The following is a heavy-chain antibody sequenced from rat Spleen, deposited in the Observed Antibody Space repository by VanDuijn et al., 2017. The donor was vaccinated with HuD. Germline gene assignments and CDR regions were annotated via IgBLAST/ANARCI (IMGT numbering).Heavy chain of an antibody. CDR3: ARSAKYYYDGSYYYVHFDY. D-gene: IGHD1-12*02. CDR1: GFSLTSYH. CDR2: IWTGGST. J-gene: IGHJ2*01. V-gene: IGHV2-43*01. Sequence: QVQLKESGPGLVQPSQTLSLTCTVSGFSLTSYHVSWVRQPPGKGLEWMGVIWTGGSTAYNSSFKSRLSVSRDISKSQVSLRMNSLQTEDTAMYFCARSAKYYYDGSYYYVHFDYWGQGVMVTVSS.